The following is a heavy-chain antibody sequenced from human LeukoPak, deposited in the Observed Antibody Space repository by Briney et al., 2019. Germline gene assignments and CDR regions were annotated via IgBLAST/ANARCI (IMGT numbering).Heavy chain of an antibody. CDR2: IIPIFGTA. CDR1: GGTFSSYA. V-gene: IGHV1-69*05. D-gene: IGHD4-17*01. Sequence: VASLKVSCKASGGTFSSYAISWVRQAPGQGLEWMGRIIPIFGTANYAQKFQGRVTITTDESTSTAYMELSSLRSEDTAVYYCARAADYGDYHDAFDIWGQGTMVTVSS. CDR3: ARAADYGDYHDAFDI. J-gene: IGHJ3*02.